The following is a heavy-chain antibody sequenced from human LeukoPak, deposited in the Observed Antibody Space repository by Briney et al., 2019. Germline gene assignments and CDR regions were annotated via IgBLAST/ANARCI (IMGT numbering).Heavy chain of an antibody. Sequence: PSETLSLTCTVSGYSISTGYYWDWIRQPPGKGLEWIGTFYHGGSTYYNPSLKSRVTISVDTSKNQFSLKLSSVTAADTAVYYCARGEVPVAGTDALGYWGQGTLVTVSS. D-gene: IGHD6-19*01. V-gene: IGHV4-38-2*02. J-gene: IGHJ4*02. CDR1: GYSISTGYY. CDR3: ARGEVPVAGTDALGY. CDR2: FYHGGST.